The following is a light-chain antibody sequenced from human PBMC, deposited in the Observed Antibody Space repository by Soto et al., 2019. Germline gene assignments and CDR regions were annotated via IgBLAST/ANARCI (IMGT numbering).Light chain of an antibody. J-gene: IGLJ1*01. CDR2: EVS. CDR1: RSDIGAFKF. CDR3: SSYTSSSTYV. Sequence: QSALTQPASVSGSPGQSLTISCTGTRSDIGAFKFVSWFQQHPGKAPKLMIYEVSNRPSGVSNRFSGSKSGNTASLTISGLQAEDEADYYCSSYTSSSTYVFGTGTKLTVL. V-gene: IGLV2-14*01.